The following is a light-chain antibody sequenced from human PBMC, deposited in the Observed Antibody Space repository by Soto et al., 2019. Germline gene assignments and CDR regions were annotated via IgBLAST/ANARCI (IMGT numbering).Light chain of an antibody. CDR1: QGVRSY. CDR3: HQVYSDPRT. Sequence: DIQMTQCASTLIASVGDRVTITCRASQGVRSYLAWFQQRPGKAPKLLIFGASTLQNGVPARFSGGGFGTEFTLTITSLQPEDFATYYCHQVYSDPRTYAQGTKVDIK. CDR2: GAS. V-gene: IGKV1-9*01. J-gene: IGKJ1*01.